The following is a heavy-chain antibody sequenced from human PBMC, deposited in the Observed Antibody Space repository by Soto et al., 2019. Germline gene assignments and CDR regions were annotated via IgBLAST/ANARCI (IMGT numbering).Heavy chain of an antibody. Sequence: ASVKVSCKASGGSFSSYTISWVRQAPGQGLEWMGRIIPILGIANYAQKFQGRVTITADKSTSTAYMELSSLRSEDTAVYYCAREIAAVPFDPWGQGTLVTVSS. CDR2: IIPILGIA. D-gene: IGHD6-13*01. CDR1: GGSFSSYT. J-gene: IGHJ5*02. V-gene: IGHV1-69*04. CDR3: AREIAAVPFDP.